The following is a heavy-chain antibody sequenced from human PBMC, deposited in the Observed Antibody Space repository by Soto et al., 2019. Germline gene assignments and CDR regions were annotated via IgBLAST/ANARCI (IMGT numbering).Heavy chain of an antibody. CDR1: GGSFSGYY. V-gene: IGHV4-34*01. CDR3: ARVRPYSSSWLTRGQYYYYMDV. J-gene: IGHJ6*03. CDR2: INHSGST. Sequence: SETLSLTCAVYGGSFSGYYWSWIRQPPGKGLEWIGEINHSGSTNYNPSLKSRVTISVDTSKNQFSLKLSSVTAADTAVYYCARVRPYSSSWLTRGQYYYYMDVWGKGTTVTVSS. D-gene: IGHD6-13*01.